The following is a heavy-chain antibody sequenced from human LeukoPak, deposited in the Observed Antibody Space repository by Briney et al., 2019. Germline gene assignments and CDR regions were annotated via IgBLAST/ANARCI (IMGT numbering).Heavy chain of an antibody. Sequence: GGSLRLSCAASGFTVSSNYMSWVRQAPGKGLEWVSVIYSGGSTYYADSVKGRFTISRDNSKNTLYLQMNSLRAEDTAVYYCAKVPQWSSFRFFDYWGQGTLVTVSS. J-gene: IGHJ4*02. D-gene: IGHD6-13*01. V-gene: IGHV3-53*01. CDR2: IYSGGST. CDR3: AKVPQWSSFRFFDY. CDR1: GFTVSSNY.